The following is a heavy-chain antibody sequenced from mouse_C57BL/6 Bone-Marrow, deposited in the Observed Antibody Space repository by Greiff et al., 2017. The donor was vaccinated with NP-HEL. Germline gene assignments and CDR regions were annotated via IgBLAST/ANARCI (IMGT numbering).Heavy chain of an antibody. V-gene: IGHV1-61*01. CDR3: ARVITTVVATDYAMDY. CDR2: IYPSDSET. Sequence: QVHVKQPGAELVRPGSSVKLSCKASGYTFTSYWMDWVKQRPGQGLEWIGNIYPSDSETHYNQKFKDKATLTVDKSSSTAYMQLSSLTSEDSAVYYCARVITTVVATDYAMDYWGQGTSVTVSS. D-gene: IGHD1-1*01. J-gene: IGHJ4*01. CDR1: GYTFTSYW.